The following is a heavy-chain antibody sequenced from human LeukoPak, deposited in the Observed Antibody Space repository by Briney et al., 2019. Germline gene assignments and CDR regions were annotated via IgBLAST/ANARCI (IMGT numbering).Heavy chain of an antibody. V-gene: IGHV4-61*01. J-gene: IGHJ4*02. CDR3: ARGRSYGFDFDS. CDR2: KYYSGST. Sequence: PSETLSLTCDVSGVSINTCCYYWTWIRQPPGKGLEWIGYKYYSGSTRYNSSLRSRLTISLDSSKNQFSLRLTSVTAADTAVYYCARGRSYGFDFDSWGPGSLVFVSS. CDR1: GVSINTCCYY. D-gene: IGHD5-18*01.